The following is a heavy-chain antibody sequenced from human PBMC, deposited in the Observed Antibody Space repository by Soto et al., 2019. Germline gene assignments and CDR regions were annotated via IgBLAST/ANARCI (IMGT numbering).Heavy chain of an antibody. V-gene: IGHV1-18*04. Sequence: QLQLVQSGAEGERPGASVRVSCKAYGYPFSKYGISWIRQATGQGLERMGWIKPDNGDTNYAQKFQGRVTMTTDTSSNTAYTELRSMRSDDTAVYYCATSYDSGFDPWGQGTLVSVSS. D-gene: IGHD5-12*01. CDR1: GYPFSKYG. CDR2: IKPDNGDT. CDR3: ATSYDSGFDP. J-gene: IGHJ5*02.